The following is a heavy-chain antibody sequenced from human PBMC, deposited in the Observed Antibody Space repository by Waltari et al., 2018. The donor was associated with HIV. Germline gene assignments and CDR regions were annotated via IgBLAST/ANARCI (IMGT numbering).Heavy chain of an antibody. CDR3: VRQDSRDWYSFDI. D-gene: IGHD2-21*02. J-gene: IGHJ4*02. CDR1: GGSLRDHY. Sequence: QVQLQQWGAGLLRPSENLSLTCDVYGGSLRDHYWSWIRQPPGKGLEWIAEINHSGKTNYNPSLMSRVSLSVDSSKNYFSLKLKSVTAADTAMYYCVRQDSRDWYSFDIWGQGALVTVSS. CDR2: INHSGKT. V-gene: IGHV4-34*01.